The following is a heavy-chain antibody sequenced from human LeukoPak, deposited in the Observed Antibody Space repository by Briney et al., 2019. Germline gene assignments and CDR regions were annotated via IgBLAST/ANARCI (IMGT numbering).Heavy chain of an antibody. J-gene: IGHJ3*02. Sequence: PSETLSLTCTVSGGSISSYYWSWIRQPPGKGLEWIGYIYYSGSTNYNPSLKSRVTISVDTSKNQFSLKLSSVTAADPAVYYCARRGSSWYYAFDIWGQGTMVTVSS. V-gene: IGHV4-59*08. CDR3: ARRGSSWYYAFDI. D-gene: IGHD6-13*01. CDR2: IYYSGST. CDR1: GGSISSYY.